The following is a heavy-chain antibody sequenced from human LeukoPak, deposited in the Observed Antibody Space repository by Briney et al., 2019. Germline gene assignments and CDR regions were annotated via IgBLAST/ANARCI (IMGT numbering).Heavy chain of an antibody. CDR3: ARVTSSGWYSMDV. D-gene: IGHD6-19*01. V-gene: IGHV3-53*01. CDR1: GFIVSSNY. CDR2: IYSGDNT. J-gene: IGHJ6*02. Sequence: PGGSLRLSCAASGFIVSSNYMSWVRQAPGKGLEWVSVIYSGDNTYYADSVKGRFTLSRDNSKNTLHLQMNSLRVEDTAVHYCARVTSSGWYSMDVWGQGTTVTVSS.